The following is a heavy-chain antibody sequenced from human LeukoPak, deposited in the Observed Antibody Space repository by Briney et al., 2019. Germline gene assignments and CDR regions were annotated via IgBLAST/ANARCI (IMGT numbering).Heavy chain of an antibody. CDR2: IKQDGSEK. J-gene: IGHJ4*02. Sequence: GGSLRLSCAASGFTSSSYWMSWVRQAPGKGLEWVANIKQDGSEKYYVDSVKGRFTISRDNVKNSLYLQMNSLRAEDTAVYYCARDALYCTSGVCYRDYWGQGTLVTVSS. V-gene: IGHV3-7*01. CDR3: ARDALYCTSGVCYRDY. CDR1: GFTSSSYW. D-gene: IGHD2-8*01.